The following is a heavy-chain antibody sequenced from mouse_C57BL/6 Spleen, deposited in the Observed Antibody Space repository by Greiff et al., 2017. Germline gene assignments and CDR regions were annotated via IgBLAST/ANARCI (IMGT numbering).Heavy chain of an antibody. D-gene: IGHD2-5*01. J-gene: IGHJ3*01. V-gene: IGHV1-18*01. CDR3: ARSESNWPSWFAY. Sequence: VQVVESGPELVKPGASVKIPCKASGYTFTDYNMDWVTQSHGKSLEWIGDINPNHGGTIYNQKFKGKATLTVDKSSSTAYMELRSLTSEDTAVYYCARSESNWPSWFAYWGQGTLVTVSA. CDR2: INPNHGGT. CDR1: GYTFTDYN.